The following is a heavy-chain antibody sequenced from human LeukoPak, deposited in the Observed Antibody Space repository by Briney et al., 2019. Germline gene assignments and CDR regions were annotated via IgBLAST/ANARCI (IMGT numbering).Heavy chain of an antibody. CDR3: ARLSDYGDSHYYYGMDV. J-gene: IGHJ6*02. Sequence: GESLKISCKGSGYSFTSYWIGWVRQMPGKGLEWMGITYPGDSDTRYSPSFQGQVTISADKSISTAYLQWSSLKASDTAMYYCARLSDYGDSHYYYGMDVWGQGTTVTVSS. D-gene: IGHD4-17*01. CDR2: TYPGDSDT. V-gene: IGHV5-51*01. CDR1: GYSFTSYW.